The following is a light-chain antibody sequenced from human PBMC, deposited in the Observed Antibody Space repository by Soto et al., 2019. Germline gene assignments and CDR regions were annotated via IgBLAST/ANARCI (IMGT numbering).Light chain of an antibody. V-gene: IGKV3-20*01. J-gene: IGKJ4*01. CDR2: GAS. CDR1: QSVGSGF. Sequence: EIVLTQSPATLSVSPGERATLSCRASQSVGSGFLAWYQQTRGQAPRLLIYGASTRATGIPDRFSGSGSGRDFTLTISRLEPEDFAVYYCQQYGSSPLTFGGGTKV. CDR3: QQYGSSPLT.